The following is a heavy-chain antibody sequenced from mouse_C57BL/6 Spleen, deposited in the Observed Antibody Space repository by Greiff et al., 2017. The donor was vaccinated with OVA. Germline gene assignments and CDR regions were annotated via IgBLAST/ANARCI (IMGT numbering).Heavy chain of an antibody. J-gene: IGHJ2*01. V-gene: IGHV1-82*01. D-gene: IGHD4-1*01. CDR3: ARNWEHFDY. CDR2: IYPGDGDT. Sequence: VQRVESGPELVKPGASVKISCKASGYAFSSSWMNWVKQRPGKGLEWIGRIYPGDGDTNYNGKFKGKATLTADKSSSTAYMQLSSLTSEDSAVYFCARNWEHFDYWGQGTTLTVSS. CDR1: GYAFSSSW.